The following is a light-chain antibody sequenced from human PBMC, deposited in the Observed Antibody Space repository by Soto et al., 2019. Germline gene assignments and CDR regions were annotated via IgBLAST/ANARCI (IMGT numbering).Light chain of an antibody. J-gene: IGKJ3*01. Sequence: EIVMTQSPATLSVSPGERATLSCRASQSVSSNLAWYQQKPGQAPRLLIYGASTRATGVPARFSGSGSGTEFTLTIRSLQSEDFAMYYCQQYGSSPRTFGPGTRVDIK. CDR1: QSVSSN. V-gene: IGKV3-15*01. CDR2: GAS. CDR3: QQYGSSPRT.